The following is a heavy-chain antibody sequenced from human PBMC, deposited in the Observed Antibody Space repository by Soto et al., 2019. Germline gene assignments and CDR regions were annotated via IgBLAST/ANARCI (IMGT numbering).Heavy chain of an antibody. V-gene: IGHV1-69*06. J-gene: IGHJ4*02. CDR2: IIPIFGTA. CDR3: ASARIVGATTTDY. Sequence: GASVKVSCKASGGTFSSYAISWVRQAPGQGLEWMGGIIPIFGTANYAQKFQGRVTITADKSTSTVYMELSSLRSEDAAVYYCASARIVGATTTDYWGQGTLVTVSS. D-gene: IGHD1-26*01. CDR1: GGTFSSYA.